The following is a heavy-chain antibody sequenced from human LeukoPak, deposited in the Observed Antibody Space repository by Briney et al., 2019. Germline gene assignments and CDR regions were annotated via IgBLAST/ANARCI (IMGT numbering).Heavy chain of an antibody. Sequence: ASVKVSCKVSGFTLIELSIHWVRPPAGKGLAWVGGFDSKEGEAVYAERFRDRVILTDDRSSNTAYMDLSRLGADDTAVYYCATGVYCATTTCPGYGNYYYCMDVWGEGTTVTV. CDR1: GFTLIELS. J-gene: IGHJ6*03. V-gene: IGHV1-24*01. D-gene: IGHD2-21*01. CDR2: FDSKEGEA. CDR3: ATGVYCATTTCPGYGNYYYCMDV.